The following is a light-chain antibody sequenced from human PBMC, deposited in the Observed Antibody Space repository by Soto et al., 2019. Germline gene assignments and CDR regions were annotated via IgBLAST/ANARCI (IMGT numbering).Light chain of an antibody. CDR1: SSDVGGYKY. CDR3: CSYAGSSTPYV. CDR2: EVS. V-gene: IGLV2-14*01. Sequence: QSALTQPASVSGSPGQSITVSCTGTSSDVGGYKYVSWYQQHPGKAPKLLIYEVSNRPSGVSNRFSGSKSANTASLTISGLQAEDEADYYCCSYAGSSTPYVFGTGTKVTVL. J-gene: IGLJ1*01.